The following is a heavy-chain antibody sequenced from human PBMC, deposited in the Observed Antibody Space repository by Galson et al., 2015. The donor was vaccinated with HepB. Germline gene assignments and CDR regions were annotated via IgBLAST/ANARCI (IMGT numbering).Heavy chain of an antibody. D-gene: IGHD3-16*01. CDR3: ARVITYWGSDQSNYYYGMDV. J-gene: IGHJ6*02. CDR1: GFTFSSYS. V-gene: IGHV3-21*01. CDR2: ISSSSSYI. Sequence: SLRLSCAASGFTFSSYSMNWVRQAPGKGLEWVSSISSSSSYIYYADSVKGRFTISRDNAKNSLYLQMNSLRAEDTAVYYCARVITYWGSDQSNYYYGMDVWGQGTTVTVSS.